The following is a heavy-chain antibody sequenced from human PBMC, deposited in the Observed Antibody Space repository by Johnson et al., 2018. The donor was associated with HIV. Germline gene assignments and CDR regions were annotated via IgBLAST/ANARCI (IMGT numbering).Heavy chain of an antibody. CDR1: GFNFSTYG. CDR3: AKGRIGTSSMRGGAFDM. Sequence: QVQLVESGGGVVQPGRSLRLSCTASGFNFSTYGMHWVRQAPGKGLEWVAVIWYDGSNKYYGDSVKGRFTISRDNSKNTLYLQMNSLRVEDPAVYYCAKGRIGTSSMRGGAFDMWGQGTMVIVSS. D-gene: IGHD1/OR15-1a*01. V-gene: IGHV3-33*06. CDR2: IWYDGSNK. J-gene: IGHJ3*02.